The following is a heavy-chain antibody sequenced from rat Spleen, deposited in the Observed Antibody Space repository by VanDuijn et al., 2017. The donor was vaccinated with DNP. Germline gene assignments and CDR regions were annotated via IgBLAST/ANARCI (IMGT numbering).Heavy chain of an antibody. CDR1: GFTVSDYN. D-gene: IGHD5-1*01. J-gene: IGHJ3*01. Sequence: EVQLVESGGGLVQPGRSLKLSCAASGFTVSDYNLAWVRQAPKKGLEWVTTISFDGTETYYQDSVKGRFTISREDAKSTLYLQMDSLRAEDTATYYCARPWELGFAYWGQGTLVTVSS. CDR2: ISFDGTET. V-gene: IGHV5-7*01. CDR3: ARPWELGFAY.